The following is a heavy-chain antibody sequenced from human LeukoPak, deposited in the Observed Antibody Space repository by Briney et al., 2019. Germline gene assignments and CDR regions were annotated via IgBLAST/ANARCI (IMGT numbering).Heavy chain of an antibody. CDR1: GFTFSSYS. Sequence: GGSLRLSCAASGFTFSSYSMNWVRQAPGKGLEWVSSISSSSSYIYYADSVKGRFTISRDNSKNTLYLQMNSLRAEDTAVYYCAREIRLWGFDPWGQGTLVTVSS. CDR3: AREIRLWGFDP. V-gene: IGHV3-21*01. J-gene: IGHJ5*02. CDR2: ISSSSSYI. D-gene: IGHD3-16*01.